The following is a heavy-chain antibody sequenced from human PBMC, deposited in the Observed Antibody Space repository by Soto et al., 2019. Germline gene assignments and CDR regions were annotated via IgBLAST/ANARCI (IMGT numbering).Heavy chain of an antibody. Sequence: QVQLQESGPGLVKPSETLSLTCTVSGDSISSSTYYWGWIRQPPGKGLEWIGSMFYSGNTYYNPSLKSRVTLSIDTSKNQFSLKLNSVTAADTAVYYCVGPEGYYDSSGYTLDYWGQGTLVTVSS. J-gene: IGHJ4*02. CDR3: VGPEGYYDSSGYTLDY. D-gene: IGHD3-22*01. CDR2: MFYSGNT. V-gene: IGHV4-39*01. CDR1: GDSISSSTYY.